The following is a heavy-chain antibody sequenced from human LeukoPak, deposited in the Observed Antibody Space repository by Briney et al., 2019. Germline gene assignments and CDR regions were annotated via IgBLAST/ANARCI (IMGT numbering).Heavy chain of an antibody. CDR2: IRYDGSNK. D-gene: IGHD3-10*02. CDR1: GFTFSSYG. CDR3: ARDMLSRYIHYYYYYMDV. J-gene: IGHJ6*03. Sequence: QPGGSLRLSCAASGFTFSSYGMHWVRQAPGKGLEWVAFIRYDGSNKYYADSVKGRFTISRDNSKNTLYLQMNSLRAEDTAVYYCARDMLSRYIHYYYYYMDVWGKGTTVTVSS. V-gene: IGHV3-30*02.